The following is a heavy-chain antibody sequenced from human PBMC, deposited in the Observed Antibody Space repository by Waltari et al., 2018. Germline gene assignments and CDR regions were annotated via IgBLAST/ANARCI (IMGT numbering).Heavy chain of an antibody. CDR1: GDSLNSRSYS. Sequence: QLQLQESGPGLVKPSETLSLTCFVSGDSLNSRSYSWGWIRQSPGRGVEGVGQMYITGLSEYNPSLRSRVSISIDRSKSQFSLTLTSLTAADTAVYHCARLDPNGFDDSWGQGTLVTVST. CDR2: MYITGLS. D-gene: IGHD2-8*01. V-gene: IGHV4-39*01. J-gene: IGHJ4*02. CDR3: ARLDPNGFDDS.